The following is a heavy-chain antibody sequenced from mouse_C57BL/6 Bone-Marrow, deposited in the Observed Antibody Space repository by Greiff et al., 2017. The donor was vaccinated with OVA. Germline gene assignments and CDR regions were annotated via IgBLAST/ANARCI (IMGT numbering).Heavy chain of an antibody. D-gene: IGHD3-2*02. CDR2: IDPSDSYT. V-gene: IGHV1-69*01. Sequence: VQLQQPGAELVMPGASVKLSCKASGYTFTSYWMHWVKQRPGKGLEWIGEIDPSDSYTNYNQKFKGKSTLTVDKSSSTAYMQLSSLTSEDSAVYYCARFRYYFDYWGQGTTLTVSS. CDR3: ARFRYYFDY. J-gene: IGHJ2*01. CDR1: GYTFTSYW.